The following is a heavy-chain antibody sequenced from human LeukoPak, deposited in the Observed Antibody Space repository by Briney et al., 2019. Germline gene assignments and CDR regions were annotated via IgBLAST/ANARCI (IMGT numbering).Heavy chain of an antibody. D-gene: IGHD3-22*01. CDR3: ARRGGDSSGNFDY. V-gene: IGHV4-34*01. J-gene: IGHJ4*02. CDR1: GGSFSGYY. Sequence: SETLSLTCAVYGGSFSGYYWSWIRQPPGKGLEWIGEINHSGSTNYNPSLKSRVTISVDTSKNQFSLKLSSVTAADTAVYYCARRGGDSSGNFDYWGQGTLVTVSS. CDR2: INHSGST.